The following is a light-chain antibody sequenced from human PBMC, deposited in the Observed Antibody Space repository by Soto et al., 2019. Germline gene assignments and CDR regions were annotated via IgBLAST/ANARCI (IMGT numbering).Light chain of an antibody. V-gene: IGLV1-47*01. J-gene: IGLJ1*01. Sequence: QAVLTQPPSASGTPGQRVTISCSGSSSSIGTNYVYWYQQFPGTAPKLLIYKNNQRPSGVPARFSGSKSGTSASLAISGLRSEDEDDYHCASWDDSLSGYVFCTGTKLTVL. CDR3: ASWDDSLSGYV. CDR2: KNN. CDR1: SSSIGTNY.